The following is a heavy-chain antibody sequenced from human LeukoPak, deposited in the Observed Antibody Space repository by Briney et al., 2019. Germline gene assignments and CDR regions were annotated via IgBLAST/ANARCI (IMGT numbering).Heavy chain of an antibody. J-gene: IGHJ3*02. CDR3: AKDFPSSSSWSWGDAFDI. D-gene: IGHD6-13*01. V-gene: IGHV3-9*01. Sequence: GGSLRLSCAASGFTFDDYTMHWVRQAPGKGLEWVSGISWNSGSIGYADSVKGRFTISRDNAKNSLYLQMNSLRAEDTALYYCAKDFPSSSSWSWGDAFDIWGQGTMVTVSS. CDR2: ISWNSGSI. CDR1: GFTFDDYT.